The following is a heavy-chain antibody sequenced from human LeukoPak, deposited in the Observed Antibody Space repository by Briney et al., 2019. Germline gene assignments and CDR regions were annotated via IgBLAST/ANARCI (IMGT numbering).Heavy chain of an antibody. CDR3: VRGYYYDSSGYWVRAFDI. Sequence: SQTLSLTCAVPGGSISSGGYSGSWIRQPPGKGMEWSGDMDHSGTTHYNPSLKSRVTISVDRSKNQFSLKLSSVTAADTAVYYCVRGYYYDSSGYWVRAFDIWGQGTMVTVSS. CDR2: MDHSGTT. V-gene: IGHV4-30-2*01. CDR1: GGSISSGGYS. D-gene: IGHD3-22*01. J-gene: IGHJ3*02.